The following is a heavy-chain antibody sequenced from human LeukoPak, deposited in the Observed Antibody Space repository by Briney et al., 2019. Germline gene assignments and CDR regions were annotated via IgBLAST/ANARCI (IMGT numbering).Heavy chain of an antibody. CDR3: ARVQSDPINYYYYYMDV. J-gene: IGHJ6*03. CDR2: INWNGGST. V-gene: IGHV3-20*01. Sequence: GGSLRLSCAASGFTFDDYGMSWVRQAPGKGLEWVSGINWNGGSTGYADSVKGRFTISRDNAKNSLYLQMNSLRAEDTALYHCARVQSDPINYYYYYMDVWGKGTTVTVSS. CDR1: GFTFDDYG.